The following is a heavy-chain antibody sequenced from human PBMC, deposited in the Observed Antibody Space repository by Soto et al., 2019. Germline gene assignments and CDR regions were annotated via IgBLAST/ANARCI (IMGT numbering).Heavy chain of an antibody. V-gene: IGHV3-48*01. CDR1: GFILSDCA. CDR3: ARDLSWGSNWYYYMDV. D-gene: IGHD7-27*01. Sequence: EVQLVESGGGLVQPGGSLRLSCATSGFILSDCAMNWVRQAPGKGREWVSYISSSSSVIDYADSVKGRFTASRDNARNSLYLQMNSLRAEDTAVYYCARDLSWGSNWYYYMDVWGTGTTVTVSS. J-gene: IGHJ6*03. CDR2: ISSSSSVI.